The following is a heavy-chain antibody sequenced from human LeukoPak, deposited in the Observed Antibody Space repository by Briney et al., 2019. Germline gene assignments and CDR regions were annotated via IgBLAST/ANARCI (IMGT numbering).Heavy chain of an antibody. CDR3: ARVHYYDSSGYYRNFDY. CDR1: GGSFSGYY. D-gene: IGHD3-22*01. V-gene: IGHV4-34*01. CDR2: INHSGST. J-gene: IGHJ4*02. Sequence: SETLSLTCAVYGGSFSGYYWSWIRQPPGKGLEWIGEINHSGSTNYNPSLKSRVTISVDTSKNQFSLKLSSVTAADTAVYYCARVHYYDSSGYYRNFDYWGQGTLVTVSS.